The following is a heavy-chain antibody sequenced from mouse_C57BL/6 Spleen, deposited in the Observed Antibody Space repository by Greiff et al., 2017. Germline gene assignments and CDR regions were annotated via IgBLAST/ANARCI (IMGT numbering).Heavy chain of an antibody. CDR1: GYAFSSSW. Sequence: QVQLQQSGPELVKPGASVKISCKASGYAFSSSWMNWVKQRPGKGLEWIGRLYPGDGDTNYNGKFKGKATLTADKSSSTAYMQLSSLTSEDSAVYFCASRTTVVAPGYFDVWGTGTTVTVSS. V-gene: IGHV1-82*01. CDR2: LYPGDGDT. D-gene: IGHD1-1*01. CDR3: ASRTTVVAPGYFDV. J-gene: IGHJ1*03.